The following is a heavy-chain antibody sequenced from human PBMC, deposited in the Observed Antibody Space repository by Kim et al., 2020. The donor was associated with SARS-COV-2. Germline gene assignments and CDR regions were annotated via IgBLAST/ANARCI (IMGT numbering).Heavy chain of an antibody. J-gene: IGHJ4*02. CDR1: GFTFISYA. CDR2: ISSSSGKI. CDR3: ARDRSFGSTLYYYFDY. V-gene: IGHV3-48*02. Sequence: GSLRLSCAASGFTFISYAINCVRQAPGKGLKWVSYISSSSGKIDYADSVKGRFTISRDNAKNSVYLQMNSLRDEDTAVYYCARDRSFGSTLYYYFDYWGQGALVTVSS. D-gene: IGHD6-13*01.